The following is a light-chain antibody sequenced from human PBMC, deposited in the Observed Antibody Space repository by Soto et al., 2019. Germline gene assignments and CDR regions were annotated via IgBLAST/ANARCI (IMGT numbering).Light chain of an antibody. Sequence: QSVLTQPPSASGSPGQSATISCTGTSSDVGDYNYVSWYQQYPGKAPKLMIYEVSKRPSGVPDRFSGSKSGNTASLTVSGLQAEDEADYYCSSYAGSNARVFGTGTKVTVL. V-gene: IGLV2-8*01. CDR3: SSYAGSNARV. CDR2: EVS. J-gene: IGLJ1*01. CDR1: SSDVGDYNY.